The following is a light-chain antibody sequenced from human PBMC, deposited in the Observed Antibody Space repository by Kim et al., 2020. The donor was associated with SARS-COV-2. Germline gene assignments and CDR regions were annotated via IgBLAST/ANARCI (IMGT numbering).Light chain of an antibody. Sequence: DILMTQSPSSVSASVGDSVTITCRASQGINTWLAWYQHKAGKAPKVLIYGASTLQRGVPARFSGSGSGTDFTLTISSLQPEDSATYYCQQAYSFPYSFGQGTKLEI. V-gene: IGKV1-12*01. J-gene: IGKJ2*03. CDR3: QQAYSFPYS. CDR2: GAS. CDR1: QGINTW.